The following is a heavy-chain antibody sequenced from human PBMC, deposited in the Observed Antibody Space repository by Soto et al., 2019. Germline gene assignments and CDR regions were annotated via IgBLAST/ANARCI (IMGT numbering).Heavy chain of an antibody. Sequence: GGSLRLSCAASGFTFSSYAMHWVRQAPGKGLEWVAVISYDGSNKYYADSVKGRFTISRDNSKNTLYLQMNSLRAEDTAVYYCARDPYSPRGYYYGMDVWGQGTTVTV. D-gene: IGHD2-21*01. V-gene: IGHV3-30-3*01. CDR2: ISYDGSNK. CDR1: GFTFSSYA. CDR3: ARDPYSPRGYYYGMDV. J-gene: IGHJ6*02.